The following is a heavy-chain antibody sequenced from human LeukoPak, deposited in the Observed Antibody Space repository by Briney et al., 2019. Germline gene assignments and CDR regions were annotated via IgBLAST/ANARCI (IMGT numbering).Heavy chain of an antibody. CDR1: GFTFSSYE. CDR2: ISSSGSTI. V-gene: IGHV3-48*03. J-gene: IGHJ6*02. Sequence: GGSLRLSCAASGFTFSSYEMNWVRQAPGKGLEWVSYISSSGSTIYYADSVKGRFTISRDNAKNSLYLQMNSLRAEDTVVYYCARARYYYYGMDVWGQGTTVTVSS. CDR3: ARARYYYYGMDV.